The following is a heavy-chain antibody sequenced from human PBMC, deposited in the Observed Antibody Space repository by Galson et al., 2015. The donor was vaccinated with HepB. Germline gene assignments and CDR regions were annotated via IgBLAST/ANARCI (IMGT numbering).Heavy chain of an antibody. CDR1: GYRFISYT. D-gene: IGHD3-10*01. CDR2: INSDNGKT. Sequence: SCKASGYRFISYTVHWVRQAPGQRPEWMGLINSDNGKTKFSQHLQGRLSMTRDTGATTAYMELTSLTSEDTAVYYCARGESGSFGQWGQGTLVIVSS. J-gene: IGHJ4*02. CDR3: ARGESGSFGQ. V-gene: IGHV1-3*04.